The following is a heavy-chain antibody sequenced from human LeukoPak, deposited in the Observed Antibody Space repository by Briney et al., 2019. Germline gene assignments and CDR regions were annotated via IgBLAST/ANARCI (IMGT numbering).Heavy chain of an antibody. D-gene: IGHD6-13*01. V-gene: IGHV3-66*01. J-gene: IGHJ4*02. CDR2: IYSGGST. CDR1: GFTVSSNY. Sequence: PGGSLRLSCAASGFTVSSNYMSWVRQAPGKGLEWVSVIYSGGSTYYADSVKGRFTISRDNSKNTLYLQMNSLRAEDTAVYYCARGGIAAAGTEYFDYWGQGTLVTVSS. CDR3: ARGGIAAAGTEYFDY.